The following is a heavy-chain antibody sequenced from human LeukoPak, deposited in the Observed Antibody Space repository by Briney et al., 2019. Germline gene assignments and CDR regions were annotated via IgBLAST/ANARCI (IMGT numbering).Heavy chain of an antibody. D-gene: IGHD1-26*01. CDR2: VNADGGNT. Sequence: GGSMRLSCAASGFTFDNYRMSWVRQAPGKGLEWVSTVNADGGNTYYADSVKGRFTISRDNSKSTLILQMNSLRVEDTALYYCTKRVKYGGTWDHFADWGQGTLVTVSS. CDR3: TKRVKYGGTWDHFAD. V-gene: IGHV3-23*01. J-gene: IGHJ4*02. CDR1: GFTFDNYR.